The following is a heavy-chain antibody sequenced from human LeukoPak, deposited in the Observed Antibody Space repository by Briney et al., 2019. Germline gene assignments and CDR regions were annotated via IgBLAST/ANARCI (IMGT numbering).Heavy chain of an antibody. CDR3: ARGDCSSTSCYTVALED. J-gene: IGHJ4*02. CDR2: IIPIFGTA. V-gene: IGHV1-69*05. Sequence: SVKVSCKASGGTFSSYAISWVRQAPGQGLEWMGGIIPIFGTANYVQKFQGRVTITTDESTSTAYMELSSLRSEDTAVYYCARGDCSSTSCYTVALEDWGQGTLVTVSS. CDR1: GGTFSSYA. D-gene: IGHD2-2*02.